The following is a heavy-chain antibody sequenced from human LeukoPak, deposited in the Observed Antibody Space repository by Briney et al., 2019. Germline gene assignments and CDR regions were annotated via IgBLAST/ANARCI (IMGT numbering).Heavy chain of an antibody. CDR3: TRDQRSGYSGYDYYYYYYMDV. CDR2: IYYSGGT. J-gene: IGHJ6*03. D-gene: IGHD5-12*01. CDR1: GGSISSSSYY. Sequence: SETLSLTCTVSGGSISSSSYYWGWIRQPPGKGLEWIGSIYYSGGTYYNPSLKSRVTISVDASKNQFSLKLSSVTAADTAVYYCTRDQRSGYSGYDYYYYYYMDVWGKGTTVTVSS. V-gene: IGHV4-39*07.